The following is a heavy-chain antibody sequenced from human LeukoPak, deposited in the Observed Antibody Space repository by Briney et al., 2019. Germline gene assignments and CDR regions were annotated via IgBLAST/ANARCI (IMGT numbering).Heavy chain of an antibody. D-gene: IGHD3-22*01. CDR1: GGTFSSYA. CDR3: ARDHEDSSGYYYQFDY. J-gene: IGHJ4*02. V-gene: IGHV1-69*05. Sequence: SVKVSCKASGGTFSSYAISWVRQAPGQGLEWMGGIIPIFGTANYAQKFQGRVTITTDESTSTAYMELSSLRSEDTAVYYCARDHEDSSGYYYQFDYWGQGTLVTVSS. CDR2: IIPIFGTA.